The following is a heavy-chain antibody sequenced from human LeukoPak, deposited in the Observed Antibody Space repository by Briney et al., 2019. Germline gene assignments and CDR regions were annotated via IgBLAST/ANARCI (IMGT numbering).Heavy chain of an antibody. V-gene: IGHV4-59*08. CDR1: GGSISSYY. D-gene: IGHD6-19*01. J-gene: IGHJ4*02. Sequence: HPSETLSLTCTVSGGSISSYYWSWIRQPPGKGLEWIGYIYYSGSTNYNPSLKSRVTISVDTSKNQFSLKLSSVTAADTAVYYCARHGIAVAGYDYWGQGTLVTVSS. CDR2: IYYSGST. CDR3: ARHGIAVAGYDY.